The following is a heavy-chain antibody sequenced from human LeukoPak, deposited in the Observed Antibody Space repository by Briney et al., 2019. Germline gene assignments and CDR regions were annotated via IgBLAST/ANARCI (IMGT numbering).Heavy chain of an antibody. Sequence: SVKVSCKASGGTFSSYAISWVRQAPGQGLEWMGGIIPIFGTANYAQKFQGRVTITADESTSTAYMELSRLRSEDTAVYYCARDPGAYSSGWYVYNWFDPWGQGTLVTVSS. CDR1: GGTFSSYA. CDR3: ARDPGAYSSGWYVYNWFDP. V-gene: IGHV1-69*13. J-gene: IGHJ5*02. CDR2: IIPIFGTA. D-gene: IGHD6-19*01.